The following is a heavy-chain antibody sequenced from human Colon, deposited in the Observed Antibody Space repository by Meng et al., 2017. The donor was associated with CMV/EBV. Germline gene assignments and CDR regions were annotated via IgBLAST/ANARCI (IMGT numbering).Heavy chain of an antibody. Sequence: SGSYYWSWIRQPPGKGLEWIGYIYYSGSTNYNPSLKSRVTISVDTSKNQFSLKLSSVTAADTAVYYCARGTLRDIVVVPAARGAFDIWGQGTMVTVSS. V-gene: IGHV4-61*01. J-gene: IGHJ3*02. CDR3: ARGTLRDIVVVPAARGAFDI. D-gene: IGHD2-2*01. CDR1: SGSYY. CDR2: IYYSGST.